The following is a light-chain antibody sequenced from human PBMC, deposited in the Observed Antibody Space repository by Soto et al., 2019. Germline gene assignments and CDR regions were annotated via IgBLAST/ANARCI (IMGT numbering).Light chain of an antibody. CDR1: QTIDNY. CDR2: LAS. J-gene: IGKJ1*01. Sequence: IQLTQSPSSLSASVGDTVTISCRASQTIDNYLAWYQQYPGRAPKLLTYLASTLQSGVPSRFSDSGSGTDFTLTITSLQPEDFGTYYCQQLDSNPPWTFGQGTKVDIK. V-gene: IGKV1-9*01. CDR3: QQLDSNPPWT.